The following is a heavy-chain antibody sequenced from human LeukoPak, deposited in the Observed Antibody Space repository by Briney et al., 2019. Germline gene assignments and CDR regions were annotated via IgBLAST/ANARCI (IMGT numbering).Heavy chain of an antibody. CDR2: IYTSGST. D-gene: IGHD3-22*01. CDR3: ARESESTYYYDSSGYYFDY. Sequence: PSETLSLTCTVSGGSISSYYWSWIRQPAGKGLEWLGRIYTSGSTNYNPSLKSRVTMSVDTSKNQFSLKLSSVTAADTAVYYCARESESTYYYDSSGYYFDYWGQGTLVTVSS. CDR1: GGSISSYY. V-gene: IGHV4-4*07. J-gene: IGHJ4*02.